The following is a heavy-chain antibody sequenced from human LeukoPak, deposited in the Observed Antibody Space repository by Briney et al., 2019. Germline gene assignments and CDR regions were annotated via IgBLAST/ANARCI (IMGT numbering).Heavy chain of an antibody. CDR2: IRYDGSSA. V-gene: IGHV3-30*02. Sequence: PGGSLRLSCAACGFTFSNYAMHWVRQAPGKGLEWVAYIRYDGSSAYYADFVKGRFTISRDNSKNTLYLQMHSLRAEDTAVYYCARDQAGSMHYADLWGQGTLVTVSS. CDR3: ARDQAGSMHYADL. CDR1: GFTFSNYA. J-gene: IGHJ5*02. D-gene: IGHD3-10*01.